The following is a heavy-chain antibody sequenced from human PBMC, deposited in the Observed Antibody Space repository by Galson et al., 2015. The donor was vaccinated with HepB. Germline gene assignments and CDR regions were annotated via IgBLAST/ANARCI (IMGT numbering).Heavy chain of an antibody. CDR3: TTDRVYTSGWHVDC. CDR1: GFTFNNAW. CDR2: IKSETDGGAT. J-gene: IGHJ4*02. D-gene: IGHD6-19*01. Sequence: SLRLSCAASGFTFNNAWMNWVRQAPGQGLEWVGRIKSETDGGATDYAAPVKGRFTISRDDSKNTLYLQMNSLKTEDTAMYYCTTDRVYTSGWHVDCWGQGTLVTVSS. V-gene: IGHV3-15*01.